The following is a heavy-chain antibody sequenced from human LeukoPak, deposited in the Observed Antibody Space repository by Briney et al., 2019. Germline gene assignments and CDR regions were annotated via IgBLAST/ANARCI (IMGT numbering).Heavy chain of an antibody. Sequence: GGSLRLSCAASRVTFTSYAMSWVRQAPGKGLEWVSAISGSGGSTYYADSVKGRFTISRDNSKNTLYLQMNSLRAEDTAVYYCEGLFHPSAGTPGYWGQGTLVTVSS. J-gene: IGHJ4*02. CDR2: ISGSGGST. D-gene: IGHD1-1*01. V-gene: IGHV3-23*01. CDR3: EGLFHPSAGTPGY. CDR1: RVTFTSYA.